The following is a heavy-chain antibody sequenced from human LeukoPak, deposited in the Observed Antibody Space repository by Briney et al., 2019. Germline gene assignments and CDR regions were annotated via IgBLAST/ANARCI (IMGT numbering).Heavy chain of an antibody. CDR2: FLFSEGS. V-gene: IGHV4-39*07. D-gene: IGHD6-19*01. CDR1: GDSIRTTRYS. Sequence: SETLSLTCTVSGDSIRTTRYSWNWIRQPPGEGLEWIGSFLFSEGSYYNPSLKSRADISLDASMNQFSLKLTSVTAADTAVYYCAGRAQTTGWSFDYWGQGALVTVSS. J-gene: IGHJ4*02. CDR3: AGRAQTTGWSFDY.